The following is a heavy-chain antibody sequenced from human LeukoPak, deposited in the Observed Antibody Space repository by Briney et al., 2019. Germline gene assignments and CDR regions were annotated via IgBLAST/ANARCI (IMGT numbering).Heavy chain of an antibody. CDR1: GFTFSSYA. CDR2: ISGSGGGT. CDR3: AKDLLYGGWYEGSADY. D-gene: IGHD6-19*01. Sequence: GGSLRLSCAASGFTFSSYAMSWVRQAPARGLEWVSAISGSGGGTYYADSVNGRFTISRDNSKNTLYLQMKSLRAEDTAVYYCAKDLLYGGWYEGSADYWGQGTLVTVSS. V-gene: IGHV3-23*01. J-gene: IGHJ4*02.